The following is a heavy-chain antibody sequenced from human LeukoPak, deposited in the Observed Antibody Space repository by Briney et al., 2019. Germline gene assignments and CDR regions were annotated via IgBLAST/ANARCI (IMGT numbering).Heavy chain of an antibody. CDR3: ARDLVFGELYDY. D-gene: IGHD3-10*02. CDR1: GGTFSSYA. V-gene: IGHV1-69*04. J-gene: IGHJ4*02. Sequence: GASVKVSCKASGGTFSSYAISWVRQAPGQGLEWMGRIIPILGIANYAQKFQGRVTITADKSTSTAYMELSSLRSEDTAVYYCARDLVFGELYDYWGQGTLVTVSS. CDR2: IIPILGIA.